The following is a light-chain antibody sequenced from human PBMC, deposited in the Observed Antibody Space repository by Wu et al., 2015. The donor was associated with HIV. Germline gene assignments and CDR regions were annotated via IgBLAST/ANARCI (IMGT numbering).Light chain of an antibody. CDR3: QQYYDWPPVT. Sequence: EIVMTQSPATLSVSPGERATLSCRASQSVGSKFAWYQQKPGQAPRLLIYDASTRATGIPARFSGTGSGTEFTLTINNMQSEDFAVYFCQQYYDWPPVTFGGGTKVEI. V-gene: IGKV3D-15*01. CDR2: DAS. J-gene: IGKJ4*01. CDR1: QSVGSK.